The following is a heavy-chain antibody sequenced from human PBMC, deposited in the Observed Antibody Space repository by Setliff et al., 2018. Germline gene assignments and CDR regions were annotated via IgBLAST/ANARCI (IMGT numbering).Heavy chain of an antibody. V-gene: IGHV1-46*01. CDR2: INPKNGGA. CDR1: GYTFTSYY. D-gene: IGHD5-18*01. Sequence: ASVKVSCKASGYTFTSYYIHWVRQAPGQGLEWMGVINPKNGGATYPQNLQGRVTMTRDTSMSTVYMELSSLRSEDTAVYYCARRVGSVGIQLPDYWGQGTLVTVSS. CDR3: ARRVGSVGIQLPDY. J-gene: IGHJ4*02.